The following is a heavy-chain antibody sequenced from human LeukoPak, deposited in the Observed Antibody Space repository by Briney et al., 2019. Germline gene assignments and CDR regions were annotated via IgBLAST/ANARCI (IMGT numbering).Heavy chain of an antibody. J-gene: IGHJ3*02. CDR3: ARSYYDSSGYYVKDDAFDI. V-gene: IGHV3-23*01. Sequence: PGGSLRLSCAASGFTFSSYAMSWVRQAPGKGLEWVSAISGSGGSTYYADSVKGRFTISRDNSKNTLYLQMNSLRAEDTAVYYCARSYYDSSGYYVKDDAFDIWGQGTMVTVSS. CDR1: GFTFSSYA. CDR2: ISGSGGST. D-gene: IGHD3-22*01.